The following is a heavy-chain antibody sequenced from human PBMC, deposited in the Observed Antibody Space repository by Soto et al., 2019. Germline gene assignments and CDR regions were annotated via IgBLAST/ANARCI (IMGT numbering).Heavy chain of an antibody. J-gene: IGHJ4*02. V-gene: IGHV3-48*02. CDR3: ARSVEGHFDY. CDR1: GFTFSIYS. Sequence: EVQLVESGGDLEQRGGSLRLSCVASGFTFSIYSMNWVRQAPGKGLEWFAYITSDTRTIKYADSVKGRFTISRDNAKNSVDLQMNSLRDEDTAVYYCARSVEGHFDYWGQGTVVTVSS. CDR2: ITSDTRTI. D-gene: IGHD6-19*01.